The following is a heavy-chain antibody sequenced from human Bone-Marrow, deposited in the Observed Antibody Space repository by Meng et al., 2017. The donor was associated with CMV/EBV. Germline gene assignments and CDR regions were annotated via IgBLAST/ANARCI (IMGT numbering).Heavy chain of an antibody. CDR2: IWYDGSNK. CDR1: GFTFSSYG. D-gene: IGHD2-2*01. Sequence: GESLKISCAASGFTFSSYGMHWVRQAPGKGLEWVAVIWYDGSNKYYADSVKGRFTISRDNSKNTLYLQMNSLRAEDTAVYYCARVSGYCSSTSCYPCIDYWGQATLVTVSS. CDR3: ARVSGYCSSTSCYPCIDY. J-gene: IGHJ4*02. V-gene: IGHV3-33*01.